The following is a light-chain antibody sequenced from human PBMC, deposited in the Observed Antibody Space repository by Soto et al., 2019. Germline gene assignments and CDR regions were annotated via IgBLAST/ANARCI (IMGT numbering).Light chain of an antibody. V-gene: IGKV1-5*03. CDR2: KTS. Sequence: DIQMTQSPSTLSASVGDRVTITCRARQNIVNWLAWYQQKPGKAPNLLIYKTSTLQRGVPSRFSGSGSGTEFTLTISSLQPDDFATYYCQQYNSYPLTFGGGTKVEIK. CDR1: QNIVNW. CDR3: QQYNSYPLT. J-gene: IGKJ4*01.